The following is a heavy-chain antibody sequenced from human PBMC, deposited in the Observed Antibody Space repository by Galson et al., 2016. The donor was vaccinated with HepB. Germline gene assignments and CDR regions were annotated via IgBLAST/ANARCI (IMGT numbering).Heavy chain of an antibody. CDR1: GFTVSASS. CDR3: SGVGGVSRD. CDR2: IHRGGGT. D-gene: IGHD3-16*01. J-gene: IGHJ4*02. Sequence: SLRLSCAASGFTVSASSMTWVRQAPGKGLEWVSTIHRGGGTYYTYSVKGSFTIARDSSKNTLYLQMSSLKVEDTAVYYCSGVGGVSRDWGQGTLVTVSS. V-gene: IGHV3-66*01.